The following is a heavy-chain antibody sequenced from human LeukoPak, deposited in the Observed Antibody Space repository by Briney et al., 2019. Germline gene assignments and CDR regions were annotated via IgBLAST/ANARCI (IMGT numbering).Heavy chain of an antibody. CDR3: ARDRSADGGYYPGYCDF. CDR1: GFTDTYYG. V-gene: IGHV1-18*01. CDR2: ISVHNRIR. Sequence: EASVKVSCKTSGFTDTYYGITWVRQAPGQGLEWMGWISVHNRIRQYGRKVEGRLTMTTDTSTVYMELRNLRSDDTAVYYCARDRSADGGYYPGYCDFWGQGTLVTVSS. J-gene: IGHJ4*02. D-gene: IGHD3-22*01.